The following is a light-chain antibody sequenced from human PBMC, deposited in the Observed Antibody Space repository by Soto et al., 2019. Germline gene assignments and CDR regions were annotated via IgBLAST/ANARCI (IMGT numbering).Light chain of an antibody. Sequence: DIQMTQSPSSLSASVGDRVTITCRAGQSISSSLNWYQQKPGKAPKLLIYAASSLQSGVPSRFSGSGSGTDFTLTVSSLQPEDFATYSSQQSYSTPYTFGQGTKLQIK. CDR2: AAS. CDR1: QSISSS. V-gene: IGKV1-39*01. J-gene: IGKJ2*01. CDR3: QQSYSTPYT.